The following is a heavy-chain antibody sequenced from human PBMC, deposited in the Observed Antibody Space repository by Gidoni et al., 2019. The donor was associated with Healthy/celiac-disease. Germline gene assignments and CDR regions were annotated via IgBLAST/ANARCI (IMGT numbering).Heavy chain of an antibody. Sequence: AEVKKPGAPVKVSCKASGYTFTSYYMHCVRQAPGQGLAWMGIINHSGGSTSYAQKYQGRVTMTRDTSTSTVYMELGSLRSEDTAVYYCACRYSSAYDYWGQGTLVTVSS. CDR1: GYTFTSYY. CDR3: ACRYSSAYDY. V-gene: IGHV1-46*01. CDR2: INHSGGST. D-gene: IGHD6-25*01. J-gene: IGHJ4*02.